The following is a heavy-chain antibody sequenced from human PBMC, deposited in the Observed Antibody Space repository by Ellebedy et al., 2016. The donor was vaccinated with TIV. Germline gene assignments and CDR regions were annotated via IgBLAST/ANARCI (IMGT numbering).Heavy chain of an antibody. Sequence: PGGSLRLSCAASGLTFRNYAMTRVRQAPGKGLEWVSGISGSGDSTYYADSVKGRFTISRDNSKNTLYLQMNSLRAEDTAVYYCAKDFYDHWGLYYFDYWGQGTLVTVSS. V-gene: IGHV3-23*01. D-gene: IGHD2/OR15-2a*01. CDR1: GLTFRNYA. CDR2: ISGSGDST. J-gene: IGHJ4*02. CDR3: AKDFYDHWGLYYFDY.